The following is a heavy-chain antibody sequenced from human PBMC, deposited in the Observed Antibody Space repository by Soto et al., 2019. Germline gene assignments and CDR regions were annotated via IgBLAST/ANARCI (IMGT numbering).Heavy chain of an antibody. CDR1: GGSISSYY. D-gene: IGHD3-10*01. CDR2: IYYSGST. V-gene: IGHV4-59*01. CDR3: ARVYYYGSGSYYSDAFDI. Sequence: QVQLQESGPGLVKPSETLSLTCTVSGGSISSYYWSWIRQPPGKGLEWIGYIYYSGSTNYNPSLKGRVTTSVDTSKNQFSLKLSSVTAADTAVYYCARVYYYGSGSYYSDAFDIWGQGTMVTVSS. J-gene: IGHJ3*02.